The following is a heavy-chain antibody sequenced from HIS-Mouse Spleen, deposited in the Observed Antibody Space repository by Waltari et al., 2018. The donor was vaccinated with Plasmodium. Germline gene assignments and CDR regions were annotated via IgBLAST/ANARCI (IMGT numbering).Heavy chain of an antibody. CDR2: INPSGGST. CDR1: GYTFTSYY. V-gene: IGHV1-46*03. Sequence: QVQLVQSGAEVKKPGASVKVSCKASGYTFTSYYMHWVRQAPGQGLEWMGIINPSGGSTSYGQKFQGRVTMTRDTSTSTVYMELSSLRSEDTAVYYCARDCGSPGSSSSYYYGMDVWGQGTTVTVSS. D-gene: IGHD6-6*01. CDR3: ARDCGSPGSSSSYYYGMDV. J-gene: IGHJ6*02.